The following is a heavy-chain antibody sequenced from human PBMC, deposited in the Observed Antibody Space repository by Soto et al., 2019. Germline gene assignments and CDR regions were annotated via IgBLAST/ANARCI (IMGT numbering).Heavy chain of an antibody. CDR3: TTDSYSTMIVVRFDY. J-gene: IGHJ4*01. CDR2: IKSKIDGGTT. CDR1: GFTFTNAW. V-gene: IGHV3-15*07. Sequence: EVQLVESGGGLVKPGESLRLSCAASGFTFTNAWINWVRQAPGKGPEWVGRIKSKIDGGTTDFAAPVKGRFANSRDDSQLMVDLQITSLKIGDTAEYFGTTDSYSTMIVVRFDYWGHGTLVTVSS. D-gene: IGHD3-22*01.